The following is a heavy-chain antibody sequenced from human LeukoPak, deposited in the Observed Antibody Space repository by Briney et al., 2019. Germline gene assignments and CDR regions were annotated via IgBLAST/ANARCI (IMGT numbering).Heavy chain of an antibody. CDR3: ARGPGPIAGAKNPFDI. Sequence: PGTSLRLSCAASGFTFSAYTMHWVRQAPGKGLEWVAVISYDGSNKYYADSEKGRFTISGDKSKDTLYLQMKSLRPEDTAVYYCARGPGPIAGAKNPFDIWGQGTMVTVSS. J-gene: IGHJ3*02. CDR1: GFTFSAYT. D-gene: IGHD1-26*01. CDR2: ISYDGSNK. V-gene: IGHV3-30*01.